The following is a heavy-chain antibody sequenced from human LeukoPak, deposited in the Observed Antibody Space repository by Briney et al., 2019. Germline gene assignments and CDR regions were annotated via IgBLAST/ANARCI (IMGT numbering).Heavy chain of an antibody. CDR2: IYYSGST. J-gene: IGHJ3*02. D-gene: IGHD6-13*01. V-gene: IGHV4-59*08. CDR1: GGSISSYY. CDR3: AREDSSSWEHAFDI. Sequence: SETLSLTCTVSGGSISSYYWSWVRQPPGKGLEWIGYIYYSGSTNYNPSLKSRVTISVDTSKNQFSLKLSSVTAADTAVYYCAREDSSSWEHAFDIWGQGTMVTVSS.